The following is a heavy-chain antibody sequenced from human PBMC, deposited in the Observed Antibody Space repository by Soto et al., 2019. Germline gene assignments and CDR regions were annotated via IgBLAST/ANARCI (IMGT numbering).Heavy chain of an antibody. J-gene: IGHJ4*02. V-gene: IGHV3-11*06. CDR3: ARERPTGDGYKIGGLFDY. D-gene: IGHD2-21*01. Sequence: GGSLRLSCAASGFTFSDYYMSWIRQAPGKGLEWVSYISSSSSYTNYADSVKGRFTISRDNAKNSLYLQMNSLRAEDTAVYYCARERPTGDGYKIGGLFDYWGQGTLVTVSS. CDR1: GFTFSDYY. CDR2: ISSSSSYT.